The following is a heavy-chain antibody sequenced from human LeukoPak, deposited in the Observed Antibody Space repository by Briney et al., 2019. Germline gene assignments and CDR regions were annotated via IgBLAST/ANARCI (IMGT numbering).Heavy chain of an antibody. CDR3: AREWNGSDYVVDDY. V-gene: IGHV3-7*01. D-gene: IGHD2-15*01. Sequence: GGSLRLSCAVSGFTFSSYWMSWVRQAPGKGLEWVANIKQDGSKKYYADSGKGRFTISRDNAKKSLFLQMNSLRVEDTAVYYCAREWNGSDYVVDDYWGQGTLVTVSS. CDR2: IKQDGSKK. CDR1: GFTFSSYW. J-gene: IGHJ4*02.